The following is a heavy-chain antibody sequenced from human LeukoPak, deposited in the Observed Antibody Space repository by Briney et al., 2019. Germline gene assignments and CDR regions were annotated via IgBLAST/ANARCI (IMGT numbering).Heavy chain of an antibody. Sequence: PSETLSLTCTVSGASISDYYWSWIRQPAGKGLEWIGRIYTSGSTNYNPSLKSRVTMSVDTSKNQFSLKLSSVTAADTAVYYCARDSSGWYKRVDYFDYWGQGTLVTVSS. CDR3: ARDSSGWYKRVDYFDY. CDR2: IYTSGST. CDR1: GASISDYY. J-gene: IGHJ4*02. D-gene: IGHD6-19*01. V-gene: IGHV4-4*07.